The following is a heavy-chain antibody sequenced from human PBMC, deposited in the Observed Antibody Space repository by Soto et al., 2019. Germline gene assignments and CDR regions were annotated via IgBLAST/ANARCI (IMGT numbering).Heavy chain of an antibody. V-gene: IGHV4-59*01. CDR2: IYYSGST. Sequence: SETLSLTCTVSGGSISIYYWSWIRQPPGKGLEWIGYIYYSGSTNYNPSLKSRVTISVDTSKNQFSLKLSSVTAADTAVYYCARTMTTVTTHFDYWGQGTLVTVSS. CDR1: GGSISIYY. CDR3: ARTMTTVTTHFDY. D-gene: IGHD4-17*01. J-gene: IGHJ4*02.